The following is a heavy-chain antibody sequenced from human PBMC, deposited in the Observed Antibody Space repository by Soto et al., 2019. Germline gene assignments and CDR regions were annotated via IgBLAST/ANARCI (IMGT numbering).Heavy chain of an antibody. Sequence: PGGSLRLSCAASGFTFSSYDIHWVRQAPGKGLEWVAVISYDGNNKYYTDSVKGRFTISRDNSKNTLYLQLNSLRAEDTAVYYCAKDYSSSSRVLDYWGQGTLVTVSS. CDR1: GFTFSSYD. CDR2: ISYDGNNK. J-gene: IGHJ4*02. D-gene: IGHD6-6*01. V-gene: IGHV3-30*18. CDR3: AKDYSSSSRVLDY.